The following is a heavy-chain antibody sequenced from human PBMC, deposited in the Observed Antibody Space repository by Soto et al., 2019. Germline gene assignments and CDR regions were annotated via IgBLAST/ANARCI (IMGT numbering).Heavy chain of an antibody. CDR2: ISAKNGNP. V-gene: IGHV1-18*01. D-gene: IGHD3-22*01. J-gene: IGHJ4*02. CDR3: AASVNCDSRGYLIYYFDY. CDR1: GYTFTNSG. Sequence: QAHLVQSGAEVKKPGASVRVSCKTSGYTFTNSGITWVRQAPVQGLEWMGWISAKNGNPNYAQNLQGRVTMTIDTATTTAYMEVRSLRSDDPAVYYCAASVNCDSRGYLIYYFDYWGQGTLVTVSS.